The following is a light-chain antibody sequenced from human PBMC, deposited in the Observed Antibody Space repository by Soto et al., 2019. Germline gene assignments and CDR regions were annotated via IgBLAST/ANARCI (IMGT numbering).Light chain of an antibody. V-gene: IGKV1-5*01. J-gene: IGKJ1*01. CDR1: QSIGTW. CDR2: DAS. Sequence: DIQMTQSPSTLSASVGDRVTITCRASQSIGTWLAWYQHKPGKAPKLLISDASTLNGGVPSRFSGSGSGTEFTLTISSLQPDDFATFYCQHYNTHSRTFGQGTKVEV. CDR3: QHYNTHSRT.